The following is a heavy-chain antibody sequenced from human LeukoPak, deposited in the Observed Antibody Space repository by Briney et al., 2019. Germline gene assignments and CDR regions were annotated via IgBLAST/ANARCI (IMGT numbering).Heavy chain of an antibody. D-gene: IGHD4-17*01. V-gene: IGHV5-10-1*04. J-gene: IGHJ4*03. CDR3: ARITYGDFPLDFDY. CDR1: GYIFTNYW. Sequence: GESLKISCKGSGYIFTNYWVSWVRQVPGKGLEWMGRVDPSDSYTSYSPSFQGQVTISADKSISTAYLQWSSLKASDTAMYYCARITYGDFPLDFDYWGQGTTVTVSS. CDR2: VDPSDSYT.